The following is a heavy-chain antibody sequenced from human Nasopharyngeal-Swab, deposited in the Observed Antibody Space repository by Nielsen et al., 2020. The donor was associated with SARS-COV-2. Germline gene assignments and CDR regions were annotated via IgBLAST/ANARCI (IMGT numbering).Heavy chain of an antibody. CDR3: AKDRGVAPSNYVDY. D-gene: IGHD3-10*01. CDR2: ISYDGSNK. CDR1: GFTFSSYG. J-gene: IGHJ4*02. V-gene: IGHV3-30*18. Sequence: GGSLRLSCAASGFTFSSYGMHWVRQAPGKGLEWVAVISYDGSNKYYADSVKGRFTISRDNSKNTLYLQMNSLRAEDTAVYYCAKDRGVAPSNYVDYWGQGTLVTVSS.